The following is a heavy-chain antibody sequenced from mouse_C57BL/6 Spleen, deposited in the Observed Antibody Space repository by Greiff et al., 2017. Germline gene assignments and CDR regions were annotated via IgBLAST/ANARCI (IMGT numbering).Heavy chain of an antibody. J-gene: IGHJ3*01. V-gene: IGHV2-3*01. D-gene: IGHD2-4*01. Sequence: VQRVESGPGLVAPSQSLSLTCTVSGFSLTSYGVSWVRQPPGKGLEWLGVIWGDGSTNYHSALISRLSLSKDKSTSQVFLKLNSLQTDDTATYYCAKQDDYDVWFAYWGQGTLVTVSA. CDR3: AKQDDYDVWFAY. CDR2: IWGDGST. CDR1: GFSLTSYG.